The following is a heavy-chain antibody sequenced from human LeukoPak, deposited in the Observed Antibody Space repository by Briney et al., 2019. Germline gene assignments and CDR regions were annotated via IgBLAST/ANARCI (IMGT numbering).Heavy chain of an antibody. V-gene: IGHV1-18*01. CDR1: GYTFSTYG. J-gene: IGHJ4*02. Sequence: ASVKVSCKASGYTFSTYGITWVRQAPGLGLERMGWISAYNGNTNYAQKLQGRVTLTTDTSTSTAYMELRSLRYDDTAVYYCARVVYDYADQYYFDYWGQGTLVTVSS. CDR2: ISAYNGNT. D-gene: IGHD3-16*01. CDR3: ARVVYDYADQYYFDY.